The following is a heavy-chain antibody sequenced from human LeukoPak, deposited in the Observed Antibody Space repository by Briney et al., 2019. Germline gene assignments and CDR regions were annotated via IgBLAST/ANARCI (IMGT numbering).Heavy chain of an antibody. Sequence: GGSLKLSCAASGFTFSSYEMNWVRQAPGKGLEWVSYISSSGSTIYYADSVKGRFTISRDNAKNSLYLQMNSLRAEDTAVYYCASLQPPAGYGSSWGQGTLVTVSS. CDR2: ISSSGSTI. CDR1: GFTFSSYE. V-gene: IGHV3-48*03. CDR3: ASLQPPAGYGSS. D-gene: IGHD6-19*01. J-gene: IGHJ4*02.